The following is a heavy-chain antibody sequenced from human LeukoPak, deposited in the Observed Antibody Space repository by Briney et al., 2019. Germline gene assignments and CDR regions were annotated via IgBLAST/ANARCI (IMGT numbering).Heavy chain of an antibody. V-gene: IGHV4-30-4*01. CDR3: ARTPLAARPSFDY. J-gene: IGHJ4*02. Sequence: SQTPSLTCTVSGGSISSGDYYWSWIRQPPGKGLEWIGYIYYSGSTYYNPSLKSRVTISVDTSKNQFSLKLSSVTAADTAVYYCARTPLAARPSFDYWGQGTLVTVSS. CDR2: IYYSGST. D-gene: IGHD6-6*01. CDR1: GGSISSGDYY.